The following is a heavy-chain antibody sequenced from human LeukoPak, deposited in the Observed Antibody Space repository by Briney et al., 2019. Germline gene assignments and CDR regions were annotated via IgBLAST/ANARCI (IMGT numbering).Heavy chain of an antibody. CDR2: ISAYNGNT. D-gene: IGHD3-10*01. V-gene: IGHV1-18*04. Sequence: ASVKVSCKASGYTFTSYGISWVRQAPGQGLEWMGWISAYNGNTNYAQKLQGRVTMTTDTFTSTAYMELRSLRSDDTAVYYCARRVRYYGSGSYYLDYWGQGTLVTVSS. CDR1: GYTFTSYG. CDR3: ARRVRYYGSGSYYLDY. J-gene: IGHJ4*02.